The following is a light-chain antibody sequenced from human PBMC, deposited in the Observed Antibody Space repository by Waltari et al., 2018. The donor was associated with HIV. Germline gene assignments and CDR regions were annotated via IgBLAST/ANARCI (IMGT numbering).Light chain of an antibody. CDR2: DAS. V-gene: IGKV1-33*01. CDR3: QQYASLPPT. J-gene: IGKJ5*01. Sequence: DIQMTQSPSSLSASVGDRVTLTCQASQDINKFLNWYQQKPGKAPKLLIYDASNLETGVPSRFSGSGSGTEFSLTIASLQPADIATYFCQQYASLPPTFGQGTRLEIK. CDR1: QDINKF.